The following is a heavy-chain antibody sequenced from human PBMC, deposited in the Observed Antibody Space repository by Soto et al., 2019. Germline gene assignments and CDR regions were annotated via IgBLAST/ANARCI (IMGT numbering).Heavy chain of an antibody. J-gene: IGHJ5*02. CDR3: ARAGKYSSSNRWFDP. Sequence: SVKVSGNASRGTLSSYAISWVRQAPGQGLEWMGGIIPIFGTANYAQKFQGRVTITADESTSTAYMELSSLRSEDTAVYYCARAGKYSSSNRWFDPWGQGTLVTVSS. CDR2: IIPIFGTA. D-gene: IGHD6-13*01. V-gene: IGHV1-69*13. CDR1: RGTLSSYA.